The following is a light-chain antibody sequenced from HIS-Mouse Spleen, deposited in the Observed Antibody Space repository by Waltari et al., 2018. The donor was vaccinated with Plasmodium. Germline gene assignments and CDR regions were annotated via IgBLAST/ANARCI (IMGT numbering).Light chain of an antibody. CDR1: SSDVGGYNY. CDR3: ISYAGSNNLV. V-gene: IGLV2-8*01. J-gene: IGLJ2*01. CDR2: EVI. Sequence: QSALTQPPSASGSPGQSVTISCTGTSSDVGGYNYVSWYQQHPGKAPKLMFYEVIKRPSGFPARFFGSKSGNTASLTVSGLQAEDEADYYCISYAGSNNLVFGGGTKLTVL.